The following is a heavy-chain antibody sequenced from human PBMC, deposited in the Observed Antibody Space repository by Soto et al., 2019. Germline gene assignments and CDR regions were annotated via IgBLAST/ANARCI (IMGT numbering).Heavy chain of an antibody. Sequence: PSETLSLTCTVSCGSISRSSYYCGWIRQPPGKGLEWIGSIYYSGSTYYNPSLKSRVTISVDTSKNQFSLKLSSVTAADTAVYYCARDYFRGIRIAVAGYFDYWGQGTLVTVSS. CDR2: IYYSGST. CDR1: CGSISRSSYY. CDR3: ARDYFRGIRIAVAGYFDY. V-gene: IGHV4-39*02. D-gene: IGHD6-19*01. J-gene: IGHJ4*02.